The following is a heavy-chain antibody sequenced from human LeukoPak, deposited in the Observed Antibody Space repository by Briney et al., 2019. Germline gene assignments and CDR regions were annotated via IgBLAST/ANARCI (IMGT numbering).Heavy chain of an antibody. CDR3: ARSDCSSTSCYTDGFDY. CDR1: GGTFSSYA. J-gene: IGHJ4*02. CDR2: IIPIFGTA. Sequence: GASVKVSCKASGGTFSSYAISCVRQAPGQGLEWMGGIIPIFGTANYAQKFQGRVTITADESTSTAYMELSSLRSEDTAVYYCARSDCSSTSCYTDGFDYWGQGTLVTVSS. D-gene: IGHD2-2*02. V-gene: IGHV1-69*01.